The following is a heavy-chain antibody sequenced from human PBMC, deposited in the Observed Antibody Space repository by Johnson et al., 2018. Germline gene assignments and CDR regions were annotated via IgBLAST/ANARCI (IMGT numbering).Heavy chain of an antibody. CDR1: GFTFSSYG. J-gene: IGHJ6*02. Sequence: QVQLVQSGGGVVQPGRSLRLSCAASGFTFSSYGMHWVRQAPGKGLEWVAVISYDGSNKYYADSVKGRFTISRDNSKNTLYLQMNSLRAEETAVYYCALETTYYSFGLDVWGQGTTVTVSS. V-gene: IGHV3-30*03. CDR2: ISYDGSNK. CDR3: ALETTYYSFGLDV. D-gene: IGHD1-7*01.